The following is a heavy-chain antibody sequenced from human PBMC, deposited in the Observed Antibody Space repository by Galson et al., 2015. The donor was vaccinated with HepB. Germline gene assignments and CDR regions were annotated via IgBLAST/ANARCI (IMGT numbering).Heavy chain of an antibody. Sequence: ETLSLTCTVSGGSISDYYWSWIRLPPGKGLECMGYIYYTGVSTYSPSLKSRISMSVDSANNHFSLKLSSVTAADTAVYYCARLGSSWSRHDFEFWGQGILVTVSS. V-gene: IGHV4-59*01. CDR3: ARLGSSWSRHDFEF. CDR2: IYYTGVS. CDR1: GGSISDYY. D-gene: IGHD6-19*01. J-gene: IGHJ4*02.